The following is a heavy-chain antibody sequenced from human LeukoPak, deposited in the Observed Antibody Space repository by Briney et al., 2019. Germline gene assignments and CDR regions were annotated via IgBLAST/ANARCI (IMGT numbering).Heavy chain of an antibody. CDR3: AKGGKEWELLIAFDI. CDR1: GFTVSSNY. V-gene: IGHV3-53*01. CDR2: IYSGGST. D-gene: IGHD1-26*01. J-gene: IGHJ3*02. Sequence: HPGGSLRLSCAASGFTVSSNYMSWVRQAPGKGLEWVSVIYSGGSTYYADSVKGRFTISRDNSKNTLYLQMNSLRAEDTAVYYCAKGGKEWELLIAFDIWGRGTMVTVSS.